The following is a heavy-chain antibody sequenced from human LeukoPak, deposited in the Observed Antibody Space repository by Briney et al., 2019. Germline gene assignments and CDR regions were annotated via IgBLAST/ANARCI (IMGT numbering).Heavy chain of an antibody. CDR3: VKVRGVGTIRALDI. V-gene: IGHV3-64D*06. Sequence: GGSLRLSCSASGFIFSAYTVYWVRQAPGKGLEYVSGIGTDGGSTYYADSVKGRFTISRDNSKNTLYLQMSSLRAEDTAIYYCVKVRGVGTIRALDIWGQGTMVTVSS. CDR1: GFIFSAYT. J-gene: IGHJ3*02. D-gene: IGHD3-10*01. CDR2: IGTDGGST.